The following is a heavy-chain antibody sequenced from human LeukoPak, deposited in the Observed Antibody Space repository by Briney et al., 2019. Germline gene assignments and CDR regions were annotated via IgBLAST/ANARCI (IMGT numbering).Heavy chain of an antibody. CDR3: ARGRIRDYGSGSYYTNFDY. J-gene: IGHJ4*02. CDR2: IHYSGST. V-gene: IGHV4-59*01. D-gene: IGHD3-10*01. CDR1: GGSISSYY. Sequence: SETLSLTCTVSGGSISSYYWSWIRQPPGKGLEWIGYIHYSGSTNYNPSLKSRVTISVDMSKNQFSLKLSSVTAADTAVYYCARGRIRDYGSGSYYTNFDYWGQGTLVTVSS.